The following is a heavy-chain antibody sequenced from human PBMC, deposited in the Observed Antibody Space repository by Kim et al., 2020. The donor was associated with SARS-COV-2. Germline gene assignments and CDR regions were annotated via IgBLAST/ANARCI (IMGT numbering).Heavy chain of an antibody. V-gene: IGHV3-23*01. Sequence: GGSLRLSCVASGFTFSNNAMSWVRQAPGKGLEWVACFSADGRSRYYADSMNGRFTISRDNSKNTLFLEMNSLRVDDTAMYYCAKVAQYYYNGLDVWGQGTTVTVSS. CDR1: GFTFSNNA. J-gene: IGHJ6*02. CDR2: FSADGRSR. CDR3: AKVAQYYYNGLDV.